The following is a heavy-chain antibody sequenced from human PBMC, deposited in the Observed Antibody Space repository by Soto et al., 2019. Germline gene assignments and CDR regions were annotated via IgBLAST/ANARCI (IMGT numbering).Heavy chain of an antibody. Sequence: ASVKVSCKASGYTFTSYGISWVRQAPGQGLEWMGWISAYNGNTNYAQKLQGRVTMTTDTSTSTAYMELRRLTSDDTAVYYCARATGGHDSGGNYMDVWGTGTTVTVSS. V-gene: IGHV1-18*01. CDR2: ISAYNGNT. D-gene: IGHD5-12*01. J-gene: IGHJ6*03. CDR1: GYTFTSYG. CDR3: ARATGGHDSGGNYMDV.